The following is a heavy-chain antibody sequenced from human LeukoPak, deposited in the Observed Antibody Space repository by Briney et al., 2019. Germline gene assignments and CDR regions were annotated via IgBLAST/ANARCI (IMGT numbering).Heavy chain of an antibody. CDR1: GYTFTSYG. D-gene: IGHD2-2*02. V-gene: IGHV1-18*01. CDR2: ISAYNGNT. J-gene: IGHJ4*02. CDR3: ASTPVVPAAIGSPFDY. Sequence: ASVKVSCKASGYTFTSYGISWVRQAPGQGLERMGWISAYNGNTNYAQKLQGRVTMTTDTSTSTAYMELRSLRSDDTAVYYCASTPVVPAAIGSPFDYWGQGTLVTVSS.